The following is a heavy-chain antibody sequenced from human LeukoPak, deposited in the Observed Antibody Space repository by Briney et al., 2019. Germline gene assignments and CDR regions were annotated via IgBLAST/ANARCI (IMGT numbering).Heavy chain of an antibody. CDR2: IIGGAGST. V-gene: IGHV3-23*01. Sequence: GGSLRLSCAASGFSFSSDGVSWVRQAPGKGLEWVSGIIGGAGSTYYADSVKGRFTISRDNSKNTLYLQMNSLRAEDTAVYYCTHGSMYQLDYWGQGTLVTVSS. D-gene: IGHD2-2*01. CDR1: GFSFSSDG. CDR3: THGSMYQLDY. J-gene: IGHJ4*02.